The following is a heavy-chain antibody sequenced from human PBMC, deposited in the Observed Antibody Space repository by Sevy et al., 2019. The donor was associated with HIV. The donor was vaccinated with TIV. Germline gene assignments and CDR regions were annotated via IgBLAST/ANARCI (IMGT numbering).Heavy chain of an antibody. J-gene: IGHJ4*02. Sequence: SETLSLTCTVSGCSISSYYWSWIRQPPGKGLEWIGYIYYSGSTNYNPSLNSRVTISVDTSKNQFSLKLSAVTAADTAVYYCARAPGELDYWGQGTLVTVSS. CDR2: IYYSGST. CDR3: ARAPGELDY. CDR1: GCSISSYY. D-gene: IGHD2-21*01. V-gene: IGHV4-59*01.